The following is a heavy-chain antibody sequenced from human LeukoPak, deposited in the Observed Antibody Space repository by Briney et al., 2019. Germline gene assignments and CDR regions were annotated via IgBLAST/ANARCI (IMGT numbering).Heavy chain of an antibody. CDR1: GGSISSGSYY. CDR2: IYTSGST. V-gene: IGHV4-61*02. D-gene: IGHD1-26*01. J-gene: IGHJ6*03. CDR3: ARVGATMDYYYYMDV. Sequence: SETLSLTCTVSGGSISSGSYYWSWIRQPAGKGLEWIGRIYTSGSTNYNPSLKSRVTISVDTSKNQFSLKLSSVTAADTAVYYCARVGATMDYYYYMDVWGKGTTVTVSS.